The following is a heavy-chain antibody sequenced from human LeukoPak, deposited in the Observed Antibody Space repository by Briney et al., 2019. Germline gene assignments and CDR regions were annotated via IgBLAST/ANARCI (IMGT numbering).Heavy chain of an antibody. V-gene: IGHV3-30*18. D-gene: IGHD1-26*01. CDR3: AKDPYSGSFEYFQH. Sequence: GGSLRLSCAASGFTFSSYGMHWVRQAPGKGLEWVAVISYDGSNKYYADSVTGRFTISRDNSKNTLYLQMDSLRAEDTAVYYCAKDPYSGSFEYFQHWGQGTLVTVSS. J-gene: IGHJ1*01. CDR1: GFTFSSYG. CDR2: ISYDGSNK.